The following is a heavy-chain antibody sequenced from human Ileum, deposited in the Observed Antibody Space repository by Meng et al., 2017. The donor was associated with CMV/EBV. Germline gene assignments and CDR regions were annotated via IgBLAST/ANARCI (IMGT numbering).Heavy chain of an antibody. CDR1: GYTFTSYG. J-gene: IGHJ4*02. CDR3: AREIGYCSSTSCYTGKIDY. CDR2: ISAYNGNT. V-gene: IGHV1-18*01. D-gene: IGHD2-2*02. Sequence: ASVKVSCKASGYTFTSYGISWLRQAPGQGLEWMGWISAYNGNTNSAQKLQGRVTMTTDTSTSTAYMELRSLRSDDTAVYYCAREIGYCSSTSCYTGKIDYWGQGTLVTVSS.